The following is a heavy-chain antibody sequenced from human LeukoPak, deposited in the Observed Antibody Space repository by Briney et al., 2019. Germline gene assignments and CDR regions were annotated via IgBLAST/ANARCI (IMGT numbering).Heavy chain of an antibody. CDR2: IIPILGIA. J-gene: IGHJ6*02. CDR3: ARDQPSWVVQSNSYGMDV. CDR1: GGTFSSYA. V-gene: IGHV1-69*04. D-gene: IGHD2-2*01. Sequence: SVKVSCKASGGTFSSYAISWVRQAPGQGLEWMGRIIPILGIANYAQKFQGRVTITADKSTSTAYMELSSLRSEDTAVYYCARDQPSWVVQSNSYGMDVWGQGTTVTVSS.